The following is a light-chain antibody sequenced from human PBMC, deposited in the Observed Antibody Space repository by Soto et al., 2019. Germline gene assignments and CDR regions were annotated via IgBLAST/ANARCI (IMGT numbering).Light chain of an antibody. J-gene: IGKJ1*01. CDR1: QSVTNNY. CDR3: HQYGISPWA. CDR2: GAS. Sequence: EIVLTQSPGTLSLSPGERATLSCRASQSVTNNYLAWYQQKPGQAPRLLIYGASSRATGIPDRFSGSGSGTDFTLTINRLETEDFAVYYCHQYGISPWAFGQGTKVEIK. V-gene: IGKV3-20*01.